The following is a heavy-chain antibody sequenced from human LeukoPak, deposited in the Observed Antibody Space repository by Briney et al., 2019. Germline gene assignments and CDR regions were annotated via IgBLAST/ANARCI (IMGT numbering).Heavy chain of an antibody. CDR1: GGSFSGYY. Sequence: SETLSLTCAVYGGSFSGYYWSWIRQPPGKGLEWIGRIYTSGSTNYNPSLKSRVTISVDTSKNQFSLKLSSVTAADTAVYYCARVSGTENYYYYMDVWGKGTTVTISS. J-gene: IGHJ6*03. CDR3: ARVSGTENYYYYMDV. D-gene: IGHD1-1*01. CDR2: IYTSGST. V-gene: IGHV4-59*10.